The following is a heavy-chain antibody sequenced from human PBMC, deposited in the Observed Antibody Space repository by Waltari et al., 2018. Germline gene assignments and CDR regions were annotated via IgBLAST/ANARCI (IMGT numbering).Heavy chain of an antibody. CDR1: GYSIDRGYF. CDR3: ARAPGVAAAAYFDY. D-gene: IGHD6-13*01. CDR2: IFHAGFT. Sequence: QVQLQESGPGLVKPSETLSLTCDVSGYSIDRGYFWGWVRQPPGKGLEWIGTIFHAGFTYYTPSLKGRVSMSVDTSKNQFSRNLSSVTAADTAVYYCARAPGVAAAAYFDYWGQGILVTVSS. V-gene: IGHV4-38-2*01. J-gene: IGHJ4*02.